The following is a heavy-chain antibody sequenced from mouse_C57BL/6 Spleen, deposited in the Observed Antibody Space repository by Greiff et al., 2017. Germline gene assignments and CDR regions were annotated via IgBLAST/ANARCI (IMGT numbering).Heavy chain of an antibody. V-gene: IGHV3-6*01. Sequence: VQLQQSGPGLVKPSQSLSLTCSVTGYSITSGYYWNWIRQFPGNKLEWMGYISYDGSNNYNPSLKNRISITRDTSKNQSFLKLNSVTTEDKSTDYCAREGDYDVPLAYWGQGTLVTVSA. D-gene: IGHD2-4*01. CDR1: GYSITSGYY. CDR3: AREGDYDVPLAY. J-gene: IGHJ3*01. CDR2: ISYDGSN.